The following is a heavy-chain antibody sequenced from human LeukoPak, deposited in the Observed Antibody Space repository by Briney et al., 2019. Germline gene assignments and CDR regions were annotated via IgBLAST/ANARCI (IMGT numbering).Heavy chain of an antibody. D-gene: IGHD3-10*01. CDR1: GFNFSSYE. CDR3: ARDLPYYYGSGSPLGY. Sequence: GGSLRLSCAASGFNFSSYEMNWVRQAPGKGLEWVSYISSSGSTIYYADSVKGRFTISRDNAKNSLYLQMNSLRAEDTAVYYCARDLPYYYGSGSPLGYWGQGTPVTVSS. J-gene: IGHJ4*02. CDR2: ISSSGSTI. V-gene: IGHV3-48*03.